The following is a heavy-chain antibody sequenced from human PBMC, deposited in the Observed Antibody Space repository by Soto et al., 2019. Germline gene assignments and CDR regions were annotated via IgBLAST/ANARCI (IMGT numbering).Heavy chain of an antibody. CDR3: ARDRRYDYVWGTEGFDP. CDR2: IYSGGST. CDR1: GFTVSSNY. Sequence: SLRLSCAASGFTVSSNYMSWVRQAPGKGLERVSVIYSGGSTYYADSVKGRFTISRDNSKNTLYLQMNSLRAGDTAVYYCARDRRYDYVWGTEGFDPWGQGTLVTVSS. D-gene: IGHD3-16*01. J-gene: IGHJ5*02. V-gene: IGHV3-53*01.